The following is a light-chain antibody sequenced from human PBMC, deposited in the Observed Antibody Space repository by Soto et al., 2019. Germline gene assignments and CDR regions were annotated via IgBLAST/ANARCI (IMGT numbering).Light chain of an antibody. CDR1: QSISSW. J-gene: IGKJ1*01. CDR3: QQYNSLWT. V-gene: IGKV1-5*01. Sequence: DIQMTQSPSSLSASVGDRVTITCRASQSISSWLAWYQQKPGKAPKVLIYDASSLESGVPSRFRGSGSGTEFTLTISSLQPDDFATYYCQQYNSLWTFGQGTKVDIK. CDR2: DAS.